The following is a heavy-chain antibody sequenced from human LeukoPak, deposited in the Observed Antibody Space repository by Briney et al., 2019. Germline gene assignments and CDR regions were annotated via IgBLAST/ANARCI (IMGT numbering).Heavy chain of an antibody. V-gene: IGHV3-7*01. CDR1: GFPFSSYW. Sequence: GGSLRLFCAASGFPFSSYWMSWVRQAPGKGLEGVANIKQDGSEKYYVDSVKGRFTISRDNAKNSLYLQMNSLRAEDTAVYYCARVGYYYDSSGYYYVNYFDYWGQGTLVTVSS. J-gene: IGHJ4*02. D-gene: IGHD3-22*01. CDR2: IKQDGSEK. CDR3: ARVGYYYDSSGYYYVNYFDY.